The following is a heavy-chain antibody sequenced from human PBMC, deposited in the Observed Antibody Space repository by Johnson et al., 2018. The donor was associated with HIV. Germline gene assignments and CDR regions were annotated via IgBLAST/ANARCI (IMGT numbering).Heavy chain of an antibody. Sequence: VQLVESGGAVVQPGRSLRLSCAASGFTFNSHGMHWVRQAPGKGLEWVAFISYDESNNYYADSVKGRFTISRDNSKSTLFLQMSILRGEDTAVYYCAKDLIPTMIVVVISRSAFDIWGQGTMVTVSS. D-gene: IGHD3-22*01. CDR3: AKDLIPTMIVVVISRSAFDI. CDR2: ISYDESNN. V-gene: IGHV3-30*18. CDR1: GFTFNSHG. J-gene: IGHJ3*02.